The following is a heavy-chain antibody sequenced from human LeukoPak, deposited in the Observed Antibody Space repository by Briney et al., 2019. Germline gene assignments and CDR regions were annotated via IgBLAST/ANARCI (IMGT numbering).Heavy chain of an antibody. D-gene: IGHD3-16*02. CDR1: GYTFTSYY. CDR2: INPNSGGT. J-gene: IGHJ4*02. CDR3: ARAPLMITFGGVIVTPDY. V-gene: IGHV1-2*06. Sequence: ASVKVSCKASGYTFTSYYMHWVRQAPGQGLEWMGRINPNSGGTNYAQKFQGRVTMTRDTSISTAYMELSRLRSDDTAVYYCARAPLMITFGGVIVTPDYWGQGTLVTVSS.